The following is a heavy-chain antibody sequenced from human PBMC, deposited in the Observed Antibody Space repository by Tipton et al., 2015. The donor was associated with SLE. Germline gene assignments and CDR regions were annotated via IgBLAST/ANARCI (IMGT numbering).Heavy chain of an antibody. V-gene: IGHV4-59*06. CDR2: IYYSGST. J-gene: IGHJ4*02. CDR1: GGSISSYY. D-gene: IGHD6-6*01. Sequence: LRLSCTVSGGSISSYYWSWIRQPPGKGLEWIGYIYYSGSTYYNPSLKSRVTISVDTSKNQFSLKLSSVTAADTAVYYCARGRGSSSSGHYWGQGTLVTVSS. CDR3: ARGRGSSSSGHY.